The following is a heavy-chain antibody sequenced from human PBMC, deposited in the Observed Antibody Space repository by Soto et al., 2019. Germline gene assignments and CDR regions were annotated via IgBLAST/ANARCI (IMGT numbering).Heavy chain of an antibody. CDR2: ISGDGSST. V-gene: IGHV3-74*01. D-gene: IGHD3-16*02. CDR1: GFTFSNYW. Sequence: EVQLVESGGGLVQPGGSLGLSCTASGFTFSNYWMYWVRQAPGKGLVWVSRISGDGSSTNYEDSVKGRFTISRDNAKNTLYLQTHCPRVEDPAVYDCVRGSYRWSGIDYWGQGILVTVS. J-gene: IGHJ4*02. CDR3: VRGSYRWSGIDY.